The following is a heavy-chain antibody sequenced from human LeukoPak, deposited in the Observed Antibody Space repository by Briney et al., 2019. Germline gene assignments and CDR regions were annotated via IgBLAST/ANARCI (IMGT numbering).Heavy chain of an antibody. J-gene: IGHJ6*04. Sequence: GSLRLSCAASGFTFSSYEMNWVRQAPGKGLEWVPYISSSGSTIYYADSVKGRFTISRDNAKNSLYLQMNSLRAEDTAVYYCAELGITMIGGVWGKGTTVTISS. CDR3: AELGITMIGGV. D-gene: IGHD3-10*02. V-gene: IGHV3-48*03. CDR2: ISSSGSTI. CDR1: GFTFSSYE.